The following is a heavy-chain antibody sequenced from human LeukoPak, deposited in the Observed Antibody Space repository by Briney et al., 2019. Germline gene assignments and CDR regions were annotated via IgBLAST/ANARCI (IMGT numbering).Heavy chain of an antibody. CDR1: GFTFSSYA. CDR3: AKDLKAPGVVVPAAAMAQDY. CDR2: ISGSGGST. J-gene: IGHJ4*02. Sequence: WGSLRLSCAASGFTFSSYAMSWVRQAPGKGLEWVSAISGSGGSTYYADSVKGRFTISRDNSKNTLYLQMNSLRAEDTAVYYCAKDLKAPGVVVPAAAMAQDYWGQGTLVTVSS. D-gene: IGHD2-2*01. V-gene: IGHV3-23*01.